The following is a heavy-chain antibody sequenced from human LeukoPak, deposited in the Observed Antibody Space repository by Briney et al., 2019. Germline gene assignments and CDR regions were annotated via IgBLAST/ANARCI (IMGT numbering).Heavy chain of an antibody. Sequence: GESLKISCKGFGYSFTGYWIGWVRQMPGKGLEWMGIIYPGDSDTRYSPSFEGLVSISADTSITTVYLHWSSLKASDTAMYYCARGFCSASGCDNWFDPWGQGTLVTVSS. V-gene: IGHV5-51*01. CDR1: GYSFTGYW. D-gene: IGHD2-15*01. CDR3: ARGFCSASGCDNWFDP. J-gene: IGHJ5*02. CDR2: IYPGDSDT.